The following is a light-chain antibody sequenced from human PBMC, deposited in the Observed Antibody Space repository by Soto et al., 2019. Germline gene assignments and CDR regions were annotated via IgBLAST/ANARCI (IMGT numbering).Light chain of an antibody. V-gene: IGKV1-6*01. Sequence: ATQMTQSPPSLSASVGDRITITCRASQDIRNDLAWYQQKPGEAPKLLMYAASRLQSGVPSRFSGSGSGTDFTLTITTLQPEDFATYYCLQDYNYPLTFGGGTRVEIK. J-gene: IGKJ4*01. CDR2: AAS. CDR1: QDIRND. CDR3: LQDYNYPLT.